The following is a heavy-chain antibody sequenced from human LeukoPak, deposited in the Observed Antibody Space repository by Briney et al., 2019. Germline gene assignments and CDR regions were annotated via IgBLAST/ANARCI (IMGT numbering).Heavy chain of an antibody. V-gene: IGHV3-9*01. CDR1: GFTFDDYA. Sequence: PGRSLRLSCAASGFTFDDYAMHWVRQAPGKGLEWVSGISWNSGSIGYADSVKGRFTISRDNAKNSLYLQMNSLRAEDTALYYCAKVSLASRYYYGSGSHHFDYWGQGTLVTVPS. J-gene: IGHJ4*02. CDR3: AKVSLASRYYYGSGSHHFDY. CDR2: ISWNSGSI. D-gene: IGHD3-10*01.